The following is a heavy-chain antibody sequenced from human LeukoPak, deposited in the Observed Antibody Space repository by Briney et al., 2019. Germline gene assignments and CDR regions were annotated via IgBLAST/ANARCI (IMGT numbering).Heavy chain of an antibody. J-gene: IGHJ4*02. Sequence: PSETLSLTCAVSGGSISSSNWWSWVRQPPGKGLEWIGEIYHSGSTNYNPSLKTRVAISIDKSKNHFSLKLSSVTAADTAMYYCATRRGYKYGGAIDHWGQGTLVTVSS. CDR3: ATRRGYKYGGAIDH. D-gene: IGHD5-18*01. CDR1: GGSISSSNW. V-gene: IGHV4-4*02. CDR2: IYHSGST.